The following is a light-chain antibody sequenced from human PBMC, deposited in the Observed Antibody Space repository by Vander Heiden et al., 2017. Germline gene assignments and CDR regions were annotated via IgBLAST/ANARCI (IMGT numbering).Light chain of an antibody. Sequence: QSVLPQPHSVPAAPGQRVTMSCSGRNSKIGNNYVSWYQHLPGTAPKLLIYDNNKRPSGIPDRFSGSKSGTSATLGITGLQTGDEADYYCATWDTSLSAMIFGGGTKLTVL. CDR2: DNN. J-gene: IGLJ2*01. V-gene: IGLV1-51*01. CDR1: NSKIGNNY. CDR3: ATWDTSLSAMI.